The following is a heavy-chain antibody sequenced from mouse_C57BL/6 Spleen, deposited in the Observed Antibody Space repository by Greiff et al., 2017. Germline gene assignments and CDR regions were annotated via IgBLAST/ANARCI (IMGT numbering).Heavy chain of an antibody. D-gene: IGHD2-5*01. V-gene: IGHV1-15*01. Sequence: VKLVESGAELVRPGASVTLSCKASGYTFTDYEMHWVKQTPVHGLEWIGALDPETGGTAYNQKFKGKAILTADKSSSTAYMELRSLTSEDSAVYYCTRSKDYSNYGCAYWGQGTLVTVSA. CDR1: GYTFTDYE. CDR2: LDPETGGT. CDR3: TRSKDYSNYGCAY. J-gene: IGHJ3*01.